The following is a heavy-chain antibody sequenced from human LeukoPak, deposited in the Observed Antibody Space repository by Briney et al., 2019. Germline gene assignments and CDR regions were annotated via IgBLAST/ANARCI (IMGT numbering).Heavy chain of an antibody. CDR1: GYTFTGYY. D-gene: IGHD2-15*01. V-gene: IGHV1-2*02. CDR2: INPNSGGT. Sequence: ASVKVSCKASGYTFTGYYMHWVRQAPGQGLEWMGWINPNSGGTNYAQKFQGRVTMTRDTSISTACMELSRLRSDDTAVYYCARDFNYCSGGSCYSAYYFDYWGQGTLVTVSS. CDR3: ARDFNYCSGGSCYSAYYFDY. J-gene: IGHJ4*02.